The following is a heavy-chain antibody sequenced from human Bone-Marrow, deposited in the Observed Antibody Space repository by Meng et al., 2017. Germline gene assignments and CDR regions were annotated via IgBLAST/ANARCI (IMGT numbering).Heavy chain of an antibody. J-gene: IGHJ4*02. CDR1: GSYFTDYW. CDR3: ARCRYYYYDSSGYYGDY. CDR2: IYPGDSDT. D-gene: IGHD3-22*01. Sequence: GESLKISCAGSGSYFTDYWIGWVRQLPGKGLEWMGIIYPGDSDTRYSPSFQGQVTISVDKSISTAYLQWSSLKASDTAIYYCARCRYYYYDSSGYYGDYWGQGTLVTVSS. V-gene: IGHV5-51*01.